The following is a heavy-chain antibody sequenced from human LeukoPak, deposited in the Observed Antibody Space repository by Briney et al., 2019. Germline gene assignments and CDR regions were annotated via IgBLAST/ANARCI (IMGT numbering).Heavy chain of an antibody. J-gene: IGHJ4*02. D-gene: IGHD7-27*01. CDR3: ARVVLTGDYFDY. CDR2: ISAYNGNT. V-gene: IGHV1-18*01. CDR1: GYTFTNYG. Sequence: ASVKVSCKASGYTFTNYGISWVRQAPGQGLESMGWISAYNGNTNYAQKLQGRVTMTTDTSTSTAYMELRSLRSDDTAVYYCARVVLTGDYFDYWGQGTQVTVSS.